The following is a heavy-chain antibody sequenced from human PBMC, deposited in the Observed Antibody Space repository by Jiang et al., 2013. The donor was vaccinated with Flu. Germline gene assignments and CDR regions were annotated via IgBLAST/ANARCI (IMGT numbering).Heavy chain of an antibody. Sequence: VRQMPGKGLEWMGIIYPDDSDTRYSPLSKATSPSQPTSPINTAYLEWSSLKASDTAMYYCARHGSFGCSNNCFASWFDPWGQGTQVTVSS. D-gene: IGHD2-2*01. CDR3: ARHGSFGCSNNCFASWFDP. CDR2: IYPDDSDT. V-gene: IGHV5-51*01. J-gene: IGHJ5*02.